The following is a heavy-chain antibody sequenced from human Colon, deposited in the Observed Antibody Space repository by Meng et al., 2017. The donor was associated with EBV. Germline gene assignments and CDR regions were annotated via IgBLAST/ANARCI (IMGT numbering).Heavy chain of an antibody. V-gene: IGHV4-4*02. CDR1: GDSVRSVTW. CDR3: ARVMRYQLLRFFDY. D-gene: IGHD2-2*01. Sequence: QVQLQESVPELGKPSGTLSLTCAVSGDSVRSVTWWTWVRQPPGKGLEWIGEIYHGGSPNYNPSLESRVTISVDKSKNQFSLDLTSVTAADTAVYFCARVMRYQLLRFFDYWGQGILVTVSS. CDR2: IYHGGSP. J-gene: IGHJ4*02.